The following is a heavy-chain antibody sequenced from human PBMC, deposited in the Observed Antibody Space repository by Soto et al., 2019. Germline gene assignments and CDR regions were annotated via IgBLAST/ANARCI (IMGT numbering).Heavy chain of an antibody. CDR3: ARDYLVVPHRVIDY. D-gene: IGHD2-2*01. V-gene: IGHV3-23*01. Sequence: GGSLRLSCAASGFTFSSYAMSWVRQAPGKGLEWVSAISGNGSNTYYADSVKGRFTISRDNSKNTLYLQMNSLRAEDTAVYYCARDYLVVPHRVIDYWGQGTLVTVSS. J-gene: IGHJ4*02. CDR1: GFTFSSYA. CDR2: ISGNGSNT.